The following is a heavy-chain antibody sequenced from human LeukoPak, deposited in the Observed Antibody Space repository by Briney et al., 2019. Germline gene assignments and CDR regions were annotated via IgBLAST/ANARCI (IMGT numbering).Heavy chain of an antibody. J-gene: IGHJ6*02. Sequence: GGSLRLSCPASGFTFSSYGMHWVRQAPGKGLEWVAFIRYDGSNKYYADSVKGRFTISRDNSKNTLYLQMNSLRAEDTAVYYCARYSPYYYYGMDVWGQGTRVTVSS. CDR2: IRYDGSNK. D-gene: IGHD2-15*01. CDR3: ARYSPYYYYGMDV. V-gene: IGHV3-30*02. CDR1: GFTFSSYG.